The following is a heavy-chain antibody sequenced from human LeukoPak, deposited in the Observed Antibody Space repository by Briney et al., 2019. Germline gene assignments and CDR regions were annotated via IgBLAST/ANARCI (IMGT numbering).Heavy chain of an antibody. CDR3: AKDRKWLRFGSPAVFDY. J-gene: IGHJ4*02. CDR2: IRYDGSNK. Sequence: PGGSLRLSCAASGFTFSSYGMHWVRQAPGKGLEWVAFIRYDGSNKYYADSVKGRFTISRDNSKNTLYLQMNSLRAEDTAVYYCAKDRKWLRFGSPAVFDYWGQGTLVTVSS. D-gene: IGHD5-12*01. CDR1: GFTFSSYG. V-gene: IGHV3-30*02.